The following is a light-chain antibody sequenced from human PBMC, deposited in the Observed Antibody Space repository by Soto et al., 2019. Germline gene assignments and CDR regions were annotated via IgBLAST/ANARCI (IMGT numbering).Light chain of an antibody. CDR2: GAS. CDR3: HQYGSSPAT. V-gene: IGKV3-20*01. Sequence: IVLTQSPGTLSLSPVERATLACGDSRLVTSNYLAWYQQKPGQPPRLLIFGASIRVTGIPDRFIGSGSGTDFTLTISRLEPEDFAVYYCHQYGSSPATFGQGTKVDIK. J-gene: IGKJ1*01. CDR1: RLVTSNY.